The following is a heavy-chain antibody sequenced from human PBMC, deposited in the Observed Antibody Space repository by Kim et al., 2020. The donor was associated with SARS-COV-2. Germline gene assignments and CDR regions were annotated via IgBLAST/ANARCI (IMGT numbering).Heavy chain of an antibody. V-gene: IGHV1-69*01. CDR3: AREVAAAGSFDY. J-gene: IGHJ4*02. D-gene: IGHD6-13*01. Sequence: NYAQKFQGRVTITADESTSTAYMELSSLRSEDTAVYYCAREVAAAGSFDYWGQGTLVTVSS.